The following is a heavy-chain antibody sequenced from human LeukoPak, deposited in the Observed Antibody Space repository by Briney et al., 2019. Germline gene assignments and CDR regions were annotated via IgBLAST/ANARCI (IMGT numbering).Heavy chain of an antibody. Sequence: ETLSLTCAVYGGSFSGYYWSWIRQAPGKGLEWVSAISGSGNSTFCANSVKGRFTISRDISKNTLYLQMNSLRAEDTAVYYCAKAPGTTVTRGFDYWGQGTLVTVSS. CDR2: ISGSGNST. D-gene: IGHD4-17*01. J-gene: IGHJ4*02. CDR1: GGSFSGYY. V-gene: IGHV3-23*01. CDR3: AKAPGTTVTRGFDY.